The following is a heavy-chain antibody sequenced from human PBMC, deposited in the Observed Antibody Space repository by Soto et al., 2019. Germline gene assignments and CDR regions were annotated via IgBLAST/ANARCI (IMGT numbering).Heavy chain of an antibody. CDR1: GLTFRGSA. CDR2: IRTRANRYAT. V-gene: IGHV3-73*02. Sequence: EVQLVESGGGLVQPGGSLILSCAVSGLTFRGSAWHWVRQASGKCLEWIGRIRTRANRYATTYAASVEGRFTISRDDSTITASLQMSGLRTEDTAVYYCGTNLAAPGTDFWGQGALVTVSS. CDR3: GTNLAAPGTDF. D-gene: IGHD6-13*01. J-gene: IGHJ4*02.